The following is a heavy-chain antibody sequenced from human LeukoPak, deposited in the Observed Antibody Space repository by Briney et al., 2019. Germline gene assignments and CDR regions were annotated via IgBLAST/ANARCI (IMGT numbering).Heavy chain of an antibody. V-gene: IGHV3-30*19. CDR3: AGDFDY. CDR1: GFTFSTYG. Sequence: PGGSLRLSCAASGFTFSTYGMHWVRQAPGKGLEWVAFIRYDGSDTYDGSNKYYADSVKGRFTISRDNSKNMLYLQMNSLRPEDTAVYYCAGDFDYWGQGTLVTVSS. CDR2: IRYDGSDTYDGSNK. J-gene: IGHJ4*02.